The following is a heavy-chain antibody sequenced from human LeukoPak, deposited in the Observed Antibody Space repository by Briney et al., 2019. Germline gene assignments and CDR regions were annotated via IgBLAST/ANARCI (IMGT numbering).Heavy chain of an antibody. D-gene: IGHD3-22*01. CDR3: ARDRWGYDSSGYYYGAFDI. CDR2: IGSSSSYI. CDR1: GFTFSSYS. Sequence: PGGSLRLSCAASGFTFSSYSMTWVRQAPGKGLEWVSSIGSSSSYIYYADSVKGRFTISRDNAKNSLYLQMNSLRAEDTAVYYCARDRWGYDSSGYYYGAFDIWGQGTMVTVSS. V-gene: IGHV3-21*01. J-gene: IGHJ3*02.